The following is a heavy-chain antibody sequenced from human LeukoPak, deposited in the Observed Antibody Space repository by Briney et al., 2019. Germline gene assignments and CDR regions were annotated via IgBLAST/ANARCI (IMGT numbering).Heavy chain of an antibody. J-gene: IGHJ4*02. CDR3: ARDRGSSGRLGRFDN. Sequence: RTGGSLRLSCAASGFTLSTYWMTWVRQAPGKGLEWVANIKQDGSEKYYVDSVKGRFTISRDNAKKLLYLQMNSLRVEDTAVYYCARDRGSSGRLGRFDNWGRGTLVTVSP. CDR2: IKQDGSEK. CDR1: GFTLSTYW. V-gene: IGHV3-7*01. D-gene: IGHD6-19*01.